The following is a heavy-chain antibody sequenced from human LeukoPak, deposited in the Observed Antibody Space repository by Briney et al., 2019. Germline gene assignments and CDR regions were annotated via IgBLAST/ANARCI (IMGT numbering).Heavy chain of an antibody. V-gene: IGHV3-15*01. CDR2: IKSNLDGGTV. D-gene: IGHD4-17*01. Sequence: GVTLRLSCAASGLPFTNAWMNWVRLAPGKGLEWVGGIKSNLDGGTVDYIAPVKGRFTISRDDSTHTLYLQLNSLKTEDTAMYYCMSGPLIQGGVDYWGQGTLVTVSS. CDR1: GLPFTNAW. J-gene: IGHJ4*02. CDR3: MSGPLIQGGVDY.